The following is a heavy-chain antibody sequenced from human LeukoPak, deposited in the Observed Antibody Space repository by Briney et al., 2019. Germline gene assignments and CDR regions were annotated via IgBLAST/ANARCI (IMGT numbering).Heavy chain of an antibody. CDR1: GFTFSSYA. CDR2: ISGSGGST. Sequence: PGGSLRLSCAASGFTFSSYAMSWVRQAPGKGLEWVSAISGSGGSTYYADSVKGRSTISRDNSKNTLYLQMNSLRAEDTAVYYCAKDEASGSYFDYWGQGTLVTVSS. CDR3: AKDEASGSYFDY. V-gene: IGHV3-23*01. D-gene: IGHD1-26*01. J-gene: IGHJ4*02.